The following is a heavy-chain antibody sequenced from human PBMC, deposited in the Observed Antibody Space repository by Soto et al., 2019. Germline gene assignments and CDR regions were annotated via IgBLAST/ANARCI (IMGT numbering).Heavy chain of an antibody. Sequence: GGSLRLSCAASGFTFSNAWMSWVRQAPGKGLEWVGRIKSKTDGGTTDYAAPVKGRFTISRDDSKNTLYLQMNSLKTEDTAVYYCTTHAPPDDYGDYAGDYWGQGTLVTISS. CDR2: IKSKTDGGTT. V-gene: IGHV3-15*01. CDR3: TTHAPPDDYGDYAGDY. CDR1: GFTFSNAW. D-gene: IGHD4-17*01. J-gene: IGHJ4*02.